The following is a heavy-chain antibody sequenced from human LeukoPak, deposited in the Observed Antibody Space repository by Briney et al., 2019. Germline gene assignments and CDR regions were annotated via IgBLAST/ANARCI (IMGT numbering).Heavy chain of an antibody. CDR2: INSDGSST. Sequence: PGGSLRLSCAVSGITLSDYWMHWVRQTPGKRLVWVSRINSDGSSTTYADSVKGRFTISRDITKNTLYLQMNSLRAEDTAVYYCAKHHYYDSSGRTYYFDYWGQGTLVTVSS. V-gene: IGHV3-74*03. CDR3: AKHHYYDSSGRTYYFDY. J-gene: IGHJ4*02. CDR1: GITLSDYW. D-gene: IGHD3-22*01.